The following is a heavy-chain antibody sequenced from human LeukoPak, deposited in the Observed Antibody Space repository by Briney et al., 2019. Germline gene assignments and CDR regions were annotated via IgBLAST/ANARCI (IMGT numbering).Heavy chain of an antibody. J-gene: IGHJ5*02. Sequence: SETLSLTCAVYGGSFSGYYWSWIRQPPGKGLEWIGYINYSGSTSYNPSLKSRVTISIDTSKNQFSLKLSSVTAADTAVYYCARVRYDFWSGYYGPNWFDPWGQGTLVTVSS. CDR3: ARVRYDFWSGYYGPNWFDP. CDR1: GGSFSGYY. CDR2: INYSGST. D-gene: IGHD3-3*01. V-gene: IGHV4-34*01.